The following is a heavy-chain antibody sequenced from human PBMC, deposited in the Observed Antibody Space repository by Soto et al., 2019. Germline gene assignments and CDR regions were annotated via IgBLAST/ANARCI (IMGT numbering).Heavy chain of an antibody. Sequence: SETLSLTCTVSGGSISSGGYYWSWIRQHPGKGLEWIGYSYYSGSTYYNPSLKSRVTISVDTSKNQFSLKLSSVTAADTAVYYCAKTGPGSYLSLDYWGQGTLVTVSS. J-gene: IGHJ4*02. V-gene: IGHV4-31*03. CDR1: GGSISSGGYY. D-gene: IGHD1-26*01. CDR3: AKTGPGSYLSLDY. CDR2: SYYSGST.